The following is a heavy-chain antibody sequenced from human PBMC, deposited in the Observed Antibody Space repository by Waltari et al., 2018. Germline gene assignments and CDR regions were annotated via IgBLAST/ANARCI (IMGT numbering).Heavy chain of an antibody. CDR2: IYTSGST. D-gene: IGHD6-19*01. CDR1: GGSISSGSYY. CDR3: ARETGYSSGWTYYYYYGMDV. Sequence: QVQLQESGPGLVKPSQTLSLTCTVSGGSISSGSYYWSWIRQPAGKGLEWIGRIYTSGSTNYNPSLKSRVTISVDTSKNQFSLKLSSVTAADTAVYYCARETGYSSGWTYYYYYGMDVWGQGTTVTVSS. V-gene: IGHV4-61*02. J-gene: IGHJ6*02.